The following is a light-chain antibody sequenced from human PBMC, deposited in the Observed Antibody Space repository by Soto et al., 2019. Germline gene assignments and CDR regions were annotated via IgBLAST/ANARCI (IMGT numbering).Light chain of an antibody. J-gene: IGLJ1*01. V-gene: IGLV2-14*03. CDR2: HVT. CDR1: SSDVGAYNY. Sequence: QSVLTQPASVSGSPGQSIAISCTGTSSDVGAYNYVSWYQHHPGKAPKLMIYHVTNRPSGVSDRFSGSKSGNTASLTISGLQADDEADYYCSSYTSSSTYLFGTGTKVTVL. CDR3: SSYTSSSTYL.